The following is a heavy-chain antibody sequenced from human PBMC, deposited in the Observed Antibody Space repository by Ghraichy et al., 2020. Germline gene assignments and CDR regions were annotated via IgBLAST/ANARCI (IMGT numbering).Heavy chain of an antibody. CDR3: ARVGYSGSPLG. Sequence: RPSCSASGFTFDRYSMNWVRQAPGKGLEWVSYISSSSTSIKYADSVKGRFTISRDNAKNSLWLQMHSLRDDDTAMYYCARVGYSGSPLGWGQGTLVTVSS. V-gene: IGHV3-48*02. J-gene: IGHJ4*02. CDR1: GFTFDRYS. D-gene: IGHD1-26*01. CDR2: ISSSSTSI.